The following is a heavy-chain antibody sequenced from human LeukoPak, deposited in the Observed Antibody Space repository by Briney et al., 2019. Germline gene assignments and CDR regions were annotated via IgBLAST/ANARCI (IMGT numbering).Heavy chain of an antibody. CDR1: GFTFSNFA. CDR2: ISGSGGST. Sequence: PGGSLRLSRAASGFTFSNFAVSWVRQAPGKGLEWVSAISGSGGSTYYADSVKGRFTISRDNSKNTLYLQMNSLRAEDTAVYYCAKSPAVDAAFDIWGQGTMVTVSS. V-gene: IGHV3-23*01. J-gene: IGHJ3*02. CDR3: AKSPAVDAAFDI. D-gene: IGHD4-23*01.